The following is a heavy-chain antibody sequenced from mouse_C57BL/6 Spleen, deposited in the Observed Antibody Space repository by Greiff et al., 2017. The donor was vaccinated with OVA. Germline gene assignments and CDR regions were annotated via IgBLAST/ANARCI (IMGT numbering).Heavy chain of an antibody. Sequence: QVQLQQSGAELVRPGASVTLSCKASGYTFTDYEMHWVKQTPVHGLAWIGAIDPETGGTAYNQKFKGKAILTADKSSSTASMALRSLTSEGSAVYYCTRGAAQSTLFAYWGQGTLVTVSA. D-gene: IGHD3-2*02. V-gene: IGHV1-15*01. CDR1: GYTFTDYE. J-gene: IGHJ3*01. CDR2: IDPETGGT. CDR3: TRGAAQSTLFAY.